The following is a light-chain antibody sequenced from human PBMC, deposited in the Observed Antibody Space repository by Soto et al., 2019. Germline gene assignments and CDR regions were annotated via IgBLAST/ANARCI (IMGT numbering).Light chain of an antibody. V-gene: IGLV2-11*01. J-gene: IGLJ1*01. Sequence: QSALTQPRSVSGSVGQSVTISCTGTSSDVGGYNFVSWYQQYPGKAPKVLIYEVTKRSSGVPDRFSGSKSGDTVSLTISGLQGEDEADYLCCSYAGTHTFTYVFGTGTKV. CDR3: CSYAGTHTFTYV. CDR2: EVT. CDR1: SSDVGGYNF.